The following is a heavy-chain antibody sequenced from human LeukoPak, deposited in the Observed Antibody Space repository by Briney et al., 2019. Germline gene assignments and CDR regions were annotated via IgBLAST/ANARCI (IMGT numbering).Heavy chain of an antibody. J-gene: IGHJ3*02. V-gene: IGHV1-18*01. D-gene: IGHD3-10*01. CDR1: GGTFSSYV. CDR2: ISAYNGNT. Sequence: ASVKVSCKASGGTFSSYVISWVRQAPGQGLEWMGWISAYNGNTNYAQKLQGRVTMTTDTSTSTAYMELRSLRSDDTAVYYCAKYMVRGAGSAFDNLGQGTMVTVSS. CDR3: AKYMVRGAGSAFDN.